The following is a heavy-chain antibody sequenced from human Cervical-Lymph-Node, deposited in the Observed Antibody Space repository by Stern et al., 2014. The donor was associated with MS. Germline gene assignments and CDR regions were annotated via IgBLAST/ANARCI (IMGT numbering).Heavy chain of an antibody. Sequence: EVQLVESGAEVKKPGESLKLSCKGSGYSFTANWIAWVRQVPGKGLEWMGIIYPGDSDTRYSPSFQGQVTISADKSISTAYLQWSSLKASDTAMYYCARDYGDYAFDYWGQGTLVTVSS. CDR1: GYSFTANW. V-gene: IGHV5-51*01. CDR2: IYPGDSDT. J-gene: IGHJ4*02. D-gene: IGHD4-17*01. CDR3: ARDYGDYAFDY.